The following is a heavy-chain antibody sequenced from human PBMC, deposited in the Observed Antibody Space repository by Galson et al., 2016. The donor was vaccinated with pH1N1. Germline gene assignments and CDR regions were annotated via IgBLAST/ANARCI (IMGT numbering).Heavy chain of an antibody. CDR1: GFNFDTFA. J-gene: IGHJ6*02. D-gene: IGHD4-17*01. Sequence: SLRLSCAASGFNFDTFAMHWVRRTPGKGLEWVAFISYNGHDESYADSLKGRFTVSRDNSKNTLYLHMNSLRAEDTALYYCAREDWSYGDTHYYGMDVWGQGTTVTVSS. CDR3: AREDWSYGDTHYYGMDV. V-gene: IGHV3-30-3*01. CDR2: ISYNGHDE.